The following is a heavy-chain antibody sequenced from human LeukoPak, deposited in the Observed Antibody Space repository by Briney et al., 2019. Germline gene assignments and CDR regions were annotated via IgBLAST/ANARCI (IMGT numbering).Heavy chain of an antibody. CDR1: GFTFDDYA. D-gene: IGHD4-23*01. V-gene: IGHV3-9*01. CDR2: ISWNSGSI. CDR3: AKEGRSPYGGNPLWSY. J-gene: IGHJ4*02. Sequence: PGGSLRLSCAASGFTFDDYAMHWVRQAPGKGLEWVSGISWNSGSIGYADSVKGRFTISRDNAKNSLYLQMNSLRAEDTALYYCAKEGRSPYGGNPLWSYWGQGTLVTVSS.